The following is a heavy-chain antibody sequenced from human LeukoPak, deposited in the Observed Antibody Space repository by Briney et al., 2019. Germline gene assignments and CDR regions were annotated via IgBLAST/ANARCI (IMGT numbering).Heavy chain of an antibody. J-gene: IGHJ4*02. CDR2: ISWNSGIT. CDR1: GFAFEDHA. D-gene: IGHD3-16*01. CDR3: AKDLRGWGTGFDY. V-gene: IGHV3-9*01. Sequence: PGGSLRLSCAASGFAFEDHAMHWVRQAPGKGLEWVSGISWNSGITGYADSVKGRFTISRDNAKNSLYLQMNSLRDEDTSLYYCAKDLRGWGTGFDYWGQGTLVTVSS.